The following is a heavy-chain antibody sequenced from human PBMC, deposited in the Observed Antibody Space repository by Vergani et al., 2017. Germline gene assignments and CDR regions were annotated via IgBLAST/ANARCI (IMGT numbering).Heavy chain of an antibody. CDR1: GYSISRGYY. Sequence: QVQLQESGPGLVKPSETLYLTCSVSGYSISRGYYWGWIRQPPGKGLELIATVFHSGSAYYNPSLRRRVTISVETSKNQFSLRLTTLTAADTAVYYCARXFWVSQGVGAFETWGRGTEVSVSS. D-gene: IGHD3-3*02. CDR3: ARXFWVSQGVGAFET. J-gene: IGHJ3*02. CDR2: VFHSGSA. V-gene: IGHV4-38-2*02.